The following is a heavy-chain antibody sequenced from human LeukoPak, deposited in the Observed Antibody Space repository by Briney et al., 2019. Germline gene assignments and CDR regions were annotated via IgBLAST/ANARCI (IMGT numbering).Heavy chain of an antibody. CDR2: IYTSGST. CDR3: ARDLTCTTTYCYSHWFDP. CDR1: GGSITSYY. Sequence: SETLSLTCTVSGGSITSYYWSCIRQPPGEGLEWIGRIYTSGSTNYNPSLKSRVTMSVDTSKNQFSLKLSSVTAADTAMYYCARDLTCTTTYCYSHWFDPWGQGTLVTVSS. J-gene: IGHJ5*02. V-gene: IGHV4-4*07. D-gene: IGHD2-2*01.